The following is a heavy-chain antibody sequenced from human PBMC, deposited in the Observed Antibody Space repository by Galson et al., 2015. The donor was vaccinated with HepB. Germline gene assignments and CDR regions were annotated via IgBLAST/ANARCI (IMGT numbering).Heavy chain of an antibody. V-gene: IGHV1-24*01. Sequence: SVKVSCKVPGYTLTELSMHWVRQAPGKGLEWMGGFDPEDGETIYAQKFQGRVTMTEDTSTDTAYMELSSLRSEDTAVYYCATDHFYRGGSSWSYWGQGTLVTVSS. J-gene: IGHJ4*02. CDR3: ATDHFYRGGSSWSY. CDR2: FDPEDGET. D-gene: IGHD6-13*01. CDR1: GYTLTELS.